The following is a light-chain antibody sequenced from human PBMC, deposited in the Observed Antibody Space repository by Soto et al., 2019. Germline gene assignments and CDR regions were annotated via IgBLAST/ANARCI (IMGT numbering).Light chain of an antibody. CDR3: SSYPISSTVV. CDR1: SSDVGGYNY. Sequence: QSALTQPASVSGSPGQSITISCTGTSSDVGGYNYVSWYQQHPGKAPKLMIYDVGNRPAGVSNRFSGSKSGNTASLTISGLQAADEADYYCSSYPISSTVVFGGGNKLTVL. CDR2: DVG. V-gene: IGLV2-14*01. J-gene: IGLJ2*01.